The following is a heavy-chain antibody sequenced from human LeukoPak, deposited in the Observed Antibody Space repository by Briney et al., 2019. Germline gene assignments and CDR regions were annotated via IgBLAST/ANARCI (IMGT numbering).Heavy chain of an antibody. Sequence: GSLRLSCAASGFTFDDYGMSWIRQPPGKGLEWIGEINHSGSTNYNPSLKSRVTISVDTSKNQFSLELSSVTAADTAVYYCARAVPPGGNSGYEWEPTNWFDPWGQGTLVTVSS. J-gene: IGHJ5*02. CDR1: GFTFDDYG. D-gene: IGHD5-12*01. CDR2: INHSGST. V-gene: IGHV4-34*01. CDR3: ARAVPPGGNSGYEWEPTNWFDP.